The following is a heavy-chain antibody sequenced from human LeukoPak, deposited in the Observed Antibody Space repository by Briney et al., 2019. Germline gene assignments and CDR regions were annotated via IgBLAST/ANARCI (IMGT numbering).Heavy chain of an antibody. V-gene: IGHV1-69*13. Sequence: SVKVSCKASGGTFSSYAISWVRQAPGQGLEWMGGIIPVFGTSNYAKKFQGRVTITADESTRTAYMELSSLRSEDTAVYYCARVTGGRYCSTTSCYMRGWFDPWGQGTLVTVSS. CDR2: IIPVFGTS. CDR1: GGTFSSYA. J-gene: IGHJ5*02. D-gene: IGHD2-2*02. CDR3: ARVTGGRYCSTTSCYMRGWFDP.